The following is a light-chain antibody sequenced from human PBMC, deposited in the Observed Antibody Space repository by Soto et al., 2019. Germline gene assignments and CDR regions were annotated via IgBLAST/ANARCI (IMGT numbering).Light chain of an antibody. CDR3: QQYSSSPRT. J-gene: IGKJ5*01. CDR1: QSVSSCY. CDR2: GAS. V-gene: IGKV3-20*01. Sequence: EIVLTQSPGTLSVSPGERATLSCRASQSVSSCYLAWYQQKPGQAPRLLIYGASSSASGIPDRFSGSGSGTDFTLTITRLEPEDFAFYYCQQYSSSPRTFGQGTRLEIK.